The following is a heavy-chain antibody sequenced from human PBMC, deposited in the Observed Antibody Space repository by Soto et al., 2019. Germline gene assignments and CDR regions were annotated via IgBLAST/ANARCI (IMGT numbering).Heavy chain of an antibody. D-gene: IGHD3-9*01. V-gene: IGHV4-39*01. CDR3: ARRESYDILTGYYHFDY. CDR2: IFYSGST. Sequence: PSETLSLTCTVSGGCISSSSHYWGWIRQPPGKGLEWIGSIFYSGSTYYNPSLMSRVTISVDTSKNQFSLKLSSVTAADTAVYYCARRESYDILTGYYHFDYWGQGILVTVSS. CDR1: GGCISSSSHY. J-gene: IGHJ4*02.